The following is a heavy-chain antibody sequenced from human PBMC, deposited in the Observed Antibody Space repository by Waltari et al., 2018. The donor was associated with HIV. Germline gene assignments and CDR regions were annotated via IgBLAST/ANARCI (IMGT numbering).Heavy chain of an antibody. CDR2: INPGKGFT. CDR1: GYSFTAYP. CDR3: ARGKTAAGTALGS. Sequence: QVHLLQSGAEVKKPGASVRLSCDSSGYSFTAYPVHWVRQAPGQRPEWMGWINPGKGFTGYSEKFHVRLTITRDTLATTTYMELRGLTSEDTAFYYCARGKTAAGTALGSWGQGTQVIVSP. V-gene: IGHV1-3*01. J-gene: IGHJ5*02. D-gene: IGHD6-13*01.